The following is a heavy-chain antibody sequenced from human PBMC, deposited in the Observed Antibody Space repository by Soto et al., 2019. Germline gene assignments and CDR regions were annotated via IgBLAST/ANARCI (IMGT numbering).Heavy chain of an antibody. J-gene: IGHJ4*02. CDR1: GFTFSNAW. Sequence: RGSLRLSCPASGFTFSNAWMSWVRQAPGKGREWVGRIKSKTDGGTTDYAAPVKGRFTISRGDSKNTLYLQMTNLKIEDTAVYYCTTYSGYDRAFDYWGQGTLVTVSS. CDR2: IKSKTDGGTT. V-gene: IGHV3-15*01. CDR3: TTYSGYDRAFDY. D-gene: IGHD5-12*01.